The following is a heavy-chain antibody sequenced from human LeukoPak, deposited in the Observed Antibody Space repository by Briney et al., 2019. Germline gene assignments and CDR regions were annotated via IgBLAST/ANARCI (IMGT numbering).Heavy chain of an antibody. CDR2: IYYSGST. V-gene: IGHV4-59*01. CDR3: ARGGPPGYYYDYYMDV. J-gene: IGHJ6*03. CDR1: GGSISSYY. Sequence: PSETLSLTCTVSGGSISSYYWSWIRQPPGKGLEWIGYIYYSGSTNFNPSLKSRVTISVDTSKNQFSLKMSSVTAADTAVYFCARGGPPGYYYDYYMDVWGKGTTVTISS.